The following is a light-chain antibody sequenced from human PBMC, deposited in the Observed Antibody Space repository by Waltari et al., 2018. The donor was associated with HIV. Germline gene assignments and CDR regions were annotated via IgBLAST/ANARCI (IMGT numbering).Light chain of an antibody. CDR3: CSYAGSSTHVV. CDR1: SSDVGGYNY. J-gene: IGLJ2*01. CDR2: DVS. V-gene: IGLV2-23*02. Sequence: QSALTQPASVSGSPGQSITISCTGTSSDVGGYNYVSWYQPHPGKAPKLMIYDVSKRPSGVSNRFSGSKSGNTASLTISGLQAEDEADYYCCSYAGSSTHVVFGGGTKLTVL.